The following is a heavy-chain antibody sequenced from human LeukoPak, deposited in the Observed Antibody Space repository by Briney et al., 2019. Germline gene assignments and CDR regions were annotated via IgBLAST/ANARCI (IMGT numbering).Heavy chain of an antibody. CDR1: GYTFTDYY. D-gene: IGHD2-21*02. CDR2: INPNSGGT. Sequence: ASVKVSCKASGYTFTDYYMHWVRQAPGQGLEWMGWINPNSGGTNYVQKFQGRVTMTRDTSISTAYMELSRLTSDDTAVYYCATVGTAKTVGQRRLVYWRGGTLLSVPS. V-gene: IGHV1-2*02. CDR3: ATVGTAKTVGQRRLVY. J-gene: IGHJ4*02.